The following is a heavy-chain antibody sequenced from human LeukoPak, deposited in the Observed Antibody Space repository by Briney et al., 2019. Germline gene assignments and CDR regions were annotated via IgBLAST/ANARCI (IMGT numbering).Heavy chain of an antibody. Sequence: PGGSLRLSCAASGFTSSSYWMHWVRQAPGKGLVWVSRINSDGSSTSYADSVKDRFTISRDNAKNTLYLQMNSLRAEDTAVYYCARGRNDYGDFTHSDDFDYWGQGTLVTVSS. J-gene: IGHJ4*02. D-gene: IGHD4-17*01. CDR1: GFTSSSYW. CDR3: ARGRNDYGDFTHSDDFDY. CDR2: INSDGSST. V-gene: IGHV3-74*01.